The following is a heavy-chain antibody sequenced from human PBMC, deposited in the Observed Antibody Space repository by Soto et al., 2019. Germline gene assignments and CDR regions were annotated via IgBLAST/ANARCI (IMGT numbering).Heavy chain of an antibody. Sequence: SETLSLTCTVSGGSISSYYWSWIRQPPGKGLEWIGCIYYSGSTNYNPSLKSRVTISVDTSKNQFSLKLSSVTAADTAVYYCASSLVVPAAMLGNWFDPWGQGTLVTVS. CDR2: IYYSGST. V-gene: IGHV4-59*01. J-gene: IGHJ5*02. D-gene: IGHD2-2*01. CDR1: GGSISSYY. CDR3: ASSLVVPAAMLGNWFDP.